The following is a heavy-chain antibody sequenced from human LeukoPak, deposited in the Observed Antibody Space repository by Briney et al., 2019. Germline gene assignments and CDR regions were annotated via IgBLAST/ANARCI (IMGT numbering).Heavy chain of an antibody. CDR3: ARVYDSNGFYDAFEI. J-gene: IGHJ3*02. CDR2: ISSSTSPI. V-gene: IGHV3-48*04. CDR1: GFTFSNYS. D-gene: IGHD3-22*01. Sequence: GGSLRLSCAASGFTFSNYSMNWVRQAPGKGLEWVSYISSSTSPIYYADSVKGRFTISRDNAKNSQYLQMNSLRAEDTAVYYCARVYDSNGFYDAFEIWGQGTMVTVSS.